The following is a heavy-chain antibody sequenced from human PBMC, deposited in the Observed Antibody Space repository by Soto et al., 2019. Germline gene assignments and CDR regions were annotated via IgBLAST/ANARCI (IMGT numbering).Heavy chain of an antibody. CDR2: ISSNGGST. CDR1: GFTFSSYA. Sequence: GGALRLSCSASGFTFSSYAMHWVRQAPGKGLEYVSAISSNGGSTYYADSVKGRFTISRDNSKNTLYLQMSSLRAEDTALYYCARVYPGTGWPFHYYGMDVWGQGTTVTVSS. D-gene: IGHD6-25*01. J-gene: IGHJ6*02. CDR3: ARVYPGTGWPFHYYGMDV. V-gene: IGHV3-64D*06.